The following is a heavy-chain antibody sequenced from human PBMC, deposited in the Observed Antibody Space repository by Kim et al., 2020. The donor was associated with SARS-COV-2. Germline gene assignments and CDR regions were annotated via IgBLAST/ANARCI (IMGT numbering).Heavy chain of an antibody. CDR2: ISAYNGNT. CDR1: GYTFTSYG. D-gene: IGHD2-21*02. CDR3: ARGNAGYCGGDCYSLGDY. V-gene: IGHV1-18*04. Sequence: ASVKVSCKASGYTFTSYGISWVRQAPGQGLEWMGWISAYNGNTNYAQKLQGRVTMTTDTSTSTAYMELRSLRSDDTAVYYCARGNAGYCGGDCYSLGDYWGQGALVTVSS. J-gene: IGHJ4*02.